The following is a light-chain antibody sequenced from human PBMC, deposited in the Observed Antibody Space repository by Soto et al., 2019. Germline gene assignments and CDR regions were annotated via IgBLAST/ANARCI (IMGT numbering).Light chain of an antibody. CDR1: SSNIGVNY. CDR2: DDN. V-gene: IGLV1-47*02. CDR3: AAWDNSLSGRV. Sequence: QSVLTQAPSASVTPGQSVTIACSGSSSNIGVNYVYWYQQVPGTAPKLLVFDDNQRPSGVPDRFSDSKSGTSAFLAISGLRSEYEADYYCAAWDNSLSGRVFGVGTKLTVL. J-gene: IGLJ3*02.